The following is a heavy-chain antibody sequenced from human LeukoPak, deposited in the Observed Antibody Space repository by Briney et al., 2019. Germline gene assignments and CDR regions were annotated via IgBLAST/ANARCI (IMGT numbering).Heavy chain of an antibody. V-gene: IGHV1-46*01. J-gene: IGHJ5*02. D-gene: IGHD6-13*01. CDR2: INPSGGST. CDR1: GYTFTRYY. CDR3: ATMLHPPRGIAAAGTFGGFDP. Sequence: GASVKVSCKASGYTFTRYYMHWARQAPGQGLEWMGIINPSGGSTSYAQKFQGRVTMTRDTSTSTVYMELSSLRSEDTAVYYCATMLHPPRGIAAAGTFGGFDPWGQGTLVTVSS.